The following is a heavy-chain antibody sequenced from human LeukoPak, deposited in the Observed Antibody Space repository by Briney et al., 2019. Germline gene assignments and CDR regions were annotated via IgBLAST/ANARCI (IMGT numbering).Heavy chain of an antibody. CDR1: GFTFSSYW. CDR3: ARGRPHGNDY. D-gene: IGHD4-23*01. J-gene: IGHJ4*02. CDR2: IASDGSST. V-gene: IGHV3-74*01. Sequence: GGSLRLSCAASGFTFSSYWMNWVRQAPGKGLVWVSRIASDGSSTTYADSVKGRFSISRDNAKNSLYLQMNSLRVEDTAVYYCARGRPHGNDYWGQGTLVTVSS.